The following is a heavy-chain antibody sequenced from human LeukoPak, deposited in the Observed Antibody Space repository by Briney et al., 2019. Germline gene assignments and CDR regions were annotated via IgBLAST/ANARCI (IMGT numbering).Heavy chain of an antibody. Sequence: GGSLRLSCAAPGFTFSSYAMSWVRQAPGKGLEWVSYISSASSPIYYADSVKGRFTISRDNAKNSLYLQMNTLRAEDTAVYYCARGYCSSGSCFNFDYWGQGTLVTVSS. CDR2: ISSASSPI. CDR3: ARGYCSSGSCFNFDY. D-gene: IGHD2-15*01. J-gene: IGHJ4*02. V-gene: IGHV3-48*04. CDR1: GFTFSSYA.